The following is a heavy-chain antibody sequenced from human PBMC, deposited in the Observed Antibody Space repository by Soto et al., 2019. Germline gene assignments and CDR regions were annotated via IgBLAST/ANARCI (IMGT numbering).Heavy chain of an antibody. V-gene: IGHV3-48*02. Sequence: GGSLRLSCAASGFTFSGYSVNWVRQAPGKGLEWISYISSGSKTIYYADSVKGRFIVSRDNAKNSQYLQMNSLRDEDTAVYYCVREDILGVRSFDYWGQGTLVTVS. CDR1: GFTFSGYS. CDR2: ISSGSKTI. CDR3: VREDILGVRSFDY. J-gene: IGHJ4*02. D-gene: IGHD3-9*01.